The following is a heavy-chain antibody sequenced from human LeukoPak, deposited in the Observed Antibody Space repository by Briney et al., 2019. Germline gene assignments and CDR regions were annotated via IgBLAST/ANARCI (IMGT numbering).Heavy chain of an antibody. D-gene: IGHD2-2*01. V-gene: IGHV3-23*01. CDR3: AKGVVPAALLSADC. J-gene: IGHJ4*02. CDR2: ISGSGGST. Sequence: GASLRLSCAASGFTFSSYAMIWVRQAPGKGLEWVSTISGSGGSTYYADSVKGRFTISRDNSKNTLYLQMNSLRAEDTAVYYCAKGVVPAALLSADCWGQGTLVTVSS. CDR1: GFTFSSYA.